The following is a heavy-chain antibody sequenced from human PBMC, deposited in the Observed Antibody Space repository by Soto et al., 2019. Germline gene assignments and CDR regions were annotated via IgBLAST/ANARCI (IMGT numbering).Heavy chain of an antibody. Sequence: SETLSLTCTVSGGSISSSTYYWGWIRQPPGKGLEWIASIYYSGRTHYNPSLESRVTISVVTSKNQFSLRLCSVTAADTAVYYCARSLGGSSASWFDPRGQGTLVTVSS. J-gene: IGHJ5*02. D-gene: IGHD2-15*01. V-gene: IGHV4-39*07. CDR1: GGSISSSTYY. CDR3: ARSLGGSSASWFDP. CDR2: IYYSGRT.